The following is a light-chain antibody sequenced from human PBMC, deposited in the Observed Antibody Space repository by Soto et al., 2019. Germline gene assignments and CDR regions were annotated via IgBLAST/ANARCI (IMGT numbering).Light chain of an antibody. V-gene: IGLV1-44*01. CDR1: SSNIGHFN. CDR3: AAWDDSLNGVV. J-gene: IGLJ2*01. CDR2: TNS. Sequence: QSVLTQPPSASGTPGQRVTISCSGSSSNIGHFNVNWYRQLPGTAPKVLIYTNSQRPSGVPDRFSGSKSGTSASLAISGLQSEDEADYYCAAWDDSLNGVVFGGGTKLTVL.